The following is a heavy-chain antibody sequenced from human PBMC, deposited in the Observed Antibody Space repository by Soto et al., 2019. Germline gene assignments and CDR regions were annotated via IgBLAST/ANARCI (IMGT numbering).Heavy chain of an antibody. CDR3: ARGVGASYDFDY. J-gene: IGHJ4*02. V-gene: IGHV1-18*01. Sequence: QVQLVQSGAEMKKPGASVKVSCKASGYTFTSYGISWVRQAPGQGLEWMGWISAYNGNTNYAQKLPGRVTMTTDTSTSRDYMELRSLRSDDTAVYDCARGVGASYDFDYWGQGTLVTVSS. CDR1: GYTFTSYG. D-gene: IGHD1-26*01. CDR2: ISAYNGNT.